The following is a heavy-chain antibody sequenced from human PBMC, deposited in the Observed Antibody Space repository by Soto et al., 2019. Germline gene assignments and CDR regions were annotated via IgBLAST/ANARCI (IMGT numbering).Heavy chain of an antibody. Sequence: EVQLLESGGGLVQPGGSLRLSCAASGFTFSTYVMSWVRQAPGKGLEWVSTVTGSGGAYHADSVKGRFTISRDNSKNTLYLQMISLRAEDTAVYHCAKTGYTSSWYGPFDYWGQGTLATVSS. CDR1: GFTFSTYV. J-gene: IGHJ4*02. V-gene: IGHV3-23*01. CDR2: VTGSGGA. D-gene: IGHD6-13*01. CDR3: AKTGYTSSWYGPFDY.